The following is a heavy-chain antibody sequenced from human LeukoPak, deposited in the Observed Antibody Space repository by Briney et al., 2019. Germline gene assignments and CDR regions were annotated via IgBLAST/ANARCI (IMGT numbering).Heavy chain of an antibody. V-gene: IGHV1-69*05. CDR2: IIPIFGTA. J-gene: IGHJ4*02. D-gene: IGHD3-22*01. CDR3: ASEAWGYYDSSGYFDY. CDR1: GGTFSSYA. Sequence: ASVEVSCKASGGTFSSYAISWVRQAPGQGLEWMGWIIPIFGTANYAQKFQGRVTITTDESTSTAYMELSSLRSEDTAVYYCASEAWGYYDSSGYFDYWGQGTLVTVSS.